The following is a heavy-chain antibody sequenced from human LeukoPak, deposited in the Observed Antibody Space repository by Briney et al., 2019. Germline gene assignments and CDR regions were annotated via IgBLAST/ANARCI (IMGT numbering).Heavy chain of an antibody. CDR1: GYTFTGYY. CDR3: ARVGPEIRFLEWLYYFDY. D-gene: IGHD3-3*01. J-gene: IGHJ4*02. CDR2: INPNSGGT. Sequence: ASVKVSCKASGYTFTGYYMHWVRQAPGQGLEWMGWINPNSGGTNYAQKVQGRVTMTRDTSISTAYMELRRLRSDDTAVYYCARVGPEIRFLEWLYYFDYWGQGTLVTVSS. V-gene: IGHV1-2*02.